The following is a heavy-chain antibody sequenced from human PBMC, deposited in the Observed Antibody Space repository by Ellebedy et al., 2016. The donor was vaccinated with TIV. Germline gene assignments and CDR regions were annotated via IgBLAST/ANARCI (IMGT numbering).Heavy chain of an antibody. D-gene: IGHD3-10*01. Sequence: MPSDTLSLTCTVSGDSIRSYYWSWIRQPPGKGLEWIGYIYDSGSTNNNPSLKSRVTISIDTSKNQFSLKLSSVTAADTDVYYCARREGYYGSGSYYANWGQGTLVTVSS. J-gene: IGHJ4*02. CDR3: ARREGYYGSGSYYAN. CDR2: IYDSGST. V-gene: IGHV4-59*01. CDR1: GDSIRSYY.